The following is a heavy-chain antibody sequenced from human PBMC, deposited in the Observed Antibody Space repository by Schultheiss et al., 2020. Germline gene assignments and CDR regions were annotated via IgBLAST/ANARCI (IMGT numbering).Heavy chain of an antibody. Sequence: SETLSLTCTVSGGSISSGGYYWSWIRQHPGKGLEWIGYIYYSGSTNYNPSLKSRVTISVDTSKNQFSLKLSSVTAADTAVYYCATGAGSGWSSLYYGMDVWGQGTTVTVSS. CDR1: GGSISSGGYY. V-gene: IGHV4-61*08. J-gene: IGHJ6*02. D-gene: IGHD6-19*01. CDR3: ATGAGSGWSSLYYGMDV. CDR2: IYYSGST.